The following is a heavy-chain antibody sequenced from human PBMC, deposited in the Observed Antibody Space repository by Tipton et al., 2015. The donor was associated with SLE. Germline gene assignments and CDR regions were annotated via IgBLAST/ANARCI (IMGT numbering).Heavy chain of an antibody. Sequence: SLRLSCVASEFTFTSHSINWVRQAPGKGLEWVSSISSSSSYIYYADSVKGRFTISRDNAKKSLSLQMNSLRTEDTAVYYCASNYDFGSAIPYWGQGTLVAVSA. CDR3: ASNYDFGSAIPY. D-gene: IGHD3-3*01. V-gene: IGHV3-21*03. CDR2: ISSSSSYI. J-gene: IGHJ4*02. CDR1: EFTFTSHS.